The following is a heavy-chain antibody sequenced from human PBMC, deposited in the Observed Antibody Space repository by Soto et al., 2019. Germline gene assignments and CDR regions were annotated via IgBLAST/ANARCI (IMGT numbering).Heavy chain of an antibody. J-gene: IGHJ4*02. CDR1: GGSISSGGYS. V-gene: IGHV4-30-2*01. CDR2: IYHSGST. D-gene: IGHD7-27*01. CDR3: AIVPGP. Sequence: QLQLQESGSGLVKPSQTLSLTCAVSGGSISSGGYSWSWIRQPPGKGLEWLGYIYHSGSTYYNPSFKSRVTIAGERSNYQFSLKLSSVTASDTAVYYCAIVPGPWGQGTLITVSS.